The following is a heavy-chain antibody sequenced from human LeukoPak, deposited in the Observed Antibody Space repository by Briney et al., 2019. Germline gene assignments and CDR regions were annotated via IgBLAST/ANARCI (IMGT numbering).Heavy chain of an antibody. J-gene: IGHJ3*02. V-gene: IGHV1-18*01. CDR2: ISAYNGNT. CDR1: GYTFTSYG. CDR3: ATSRGWYGRLAFDI. D-gene: IGHD6-19*01. Sequence: ASVKVSCKASGYTFTSYGISWVRQAPGQGLEWMGWISAYNGNTNYAQKLQGRVTMTEDTSTDTAYMELSSLRSEDTAVYYCATSRGWYGRLAFDIWGQGTMVTVSS.